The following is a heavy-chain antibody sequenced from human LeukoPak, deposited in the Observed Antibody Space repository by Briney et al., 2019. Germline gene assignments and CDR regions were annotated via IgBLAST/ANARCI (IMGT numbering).Heavy chain of an antibody. D-gene: IGHD2-8*01. Sequence: SETLSLTYNLSGASITSDGYYCNWIRQPAGKGLEWIGRIYSGGSTNYNPSLKSRVTLSVDTSKNRLSLKLSYVTAADTAVYHCASAGHCANGVCRNWFGLWGQGNLVTVSS. CDR1: GASITSDGYY. J-gene: IGHJ5*02. CDR3: ASAGHCANGVCRNWFGL. CDR2: IYSGGST. V-gene: IGHV4-61*02.